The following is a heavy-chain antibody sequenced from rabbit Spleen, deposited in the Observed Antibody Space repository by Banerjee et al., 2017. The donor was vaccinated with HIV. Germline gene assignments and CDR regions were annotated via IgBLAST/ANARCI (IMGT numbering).Heavy chain of an antibody. D-gene: IGHD1-1*01. CDR3: ARDTSSSFSSYGMDL. CDR2: IYAGSSGST. Sequence: QSLEESGGDLVKPGASLTLTCTASGFSFNSNYYMSWVRQAPGKGLEWIACIYAGSSGSTYYASWAKGRITISKTSSTTVTLQMTSLTAADTATYFCARDTSSSFSSYGMDLWGPGTLVTVS. CDR1: GFSFNSNYY. V-gene: IGHV1S40*01. J-gene: IGHJ6*01.